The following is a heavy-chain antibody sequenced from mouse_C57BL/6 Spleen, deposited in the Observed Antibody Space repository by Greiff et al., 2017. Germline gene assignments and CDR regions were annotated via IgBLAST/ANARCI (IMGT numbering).Heavy chain of an antibody. Sequence: QVQLQQPGAELVKPGASVKMSCKASGYTFTSYWITWVKQRPGQGLEWIGDIYPGSGSTNYTEKFKSKATLTVDTSSRTAYMQLSSLTSEGSAVYYCARVDSSGSWFAYWGQGTLVTVSA. CDR2: IYPGSGST. CDR3: ARVDSSGSWFAY. J-gene: IGHJ3*01. V-gene: IGHV1-55*01. CDR1: GYTFTSYW. D-gene: IGHD3-2*02.